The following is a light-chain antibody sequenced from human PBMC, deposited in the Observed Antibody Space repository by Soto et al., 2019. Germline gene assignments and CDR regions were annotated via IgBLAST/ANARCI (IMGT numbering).Light chain of an antibody. CDR1: QSISGY. V-gene: IGKV1-39*01. CDR2: AAS. CDR3: QQSYSTPWT. Sequence: DIQMTQSPSSLSASVGDRVTITCRASQSISGYLNWYQQKPGKAPKLLIYAASSLQSGVPSRFSGSGSGTDFTLTISSLQPEDFATYSCQQSYSTPWTFGQGTKVEIK. J-gene: IGKJ1*01.